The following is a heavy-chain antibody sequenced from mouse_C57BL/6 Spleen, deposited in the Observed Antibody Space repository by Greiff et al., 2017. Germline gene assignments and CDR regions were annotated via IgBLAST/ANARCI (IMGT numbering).Heavy chain of an antibody. CDR3: AREDDGYSYAMDY. Sequence: LVESGAELARPGASVKMSCKASGYTFTSYTMHWVKQRPGQGLEWIGYINPSSGYTKYNQKFKDKATLTADKSSSTAYMQLSSLTSEDSAVYYCAREDDGYSYAMDYWGQGTSVTVSS. J-gene: IGHJ4*01. V-gene: IGHV1-4*01. CDR1: GYTFTSYT. CDR2: INPSSGYT. D-gene: IGHD2-3*01.